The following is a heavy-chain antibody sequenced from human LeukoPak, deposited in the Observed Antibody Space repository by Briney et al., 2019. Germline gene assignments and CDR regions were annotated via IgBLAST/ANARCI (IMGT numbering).Heavy chain of an antibody. V-gene: IGHV1-2*02. CDR3: ARNLLGSTAMVREGDNWFDP. D-gene: IGHD3-10*01. Sequence: ASVKVSCKASGYTFTGYYIHWVRQAPGQGLEWMGWINPNSGGTTYAQKFQGRVTMTRDTSISTAYMELSRLRSDDTAVYYCARNLLGSTAMVREGDNWFDPWGQGTLVTVPS. J-gene: IGHJ5*02. CDR2: INPNSGGT. CDR1: GYTFTGYY.